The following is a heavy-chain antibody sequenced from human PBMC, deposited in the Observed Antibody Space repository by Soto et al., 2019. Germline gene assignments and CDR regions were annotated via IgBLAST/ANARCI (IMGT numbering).Heavy chain of an antibody. CDR2: ISAYNGNT. V-gene: IGHV1-18*01. CDR1: GYTFTSYG. D-gene: IGHD2-2*01. Sequence: ASVKVSCKASGYTFTSYGISWVRQAPGQGLEWMGWISAYNGNTNYAQKLQGRVTMTTDTSTSTAYMELRSLRSDDTAVYYCARDPAYCSSTSCPNSRWFDPWGQGTLVTVSS. J-gene: IGHJ5*02. CDR3: ARDPAYCSSTSCPNSRWFDP.